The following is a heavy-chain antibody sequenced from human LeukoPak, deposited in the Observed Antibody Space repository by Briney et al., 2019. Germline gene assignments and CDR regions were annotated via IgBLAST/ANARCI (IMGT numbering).Heavy chain of an antibody. CDR1: GYIFTQYA. D-gene: IGHD3-22*01. CDR3: ARDFFPQTYYYDSSGPQGY. CDR2: INTNTGNP. V-gene: IGHV7-4-1*02. Sequence: GASVKVSCKASGYIFTQYAMNWVRQAPGQGLEWMGWINTNTGNPTYAQGFTGRFVFSLDTSVSTAYLQISSLKAEDTAVYYCARDFFPQTYYYDSSGPQGYWGQGTLVTVSS. J-gene: IGHJ4*02.